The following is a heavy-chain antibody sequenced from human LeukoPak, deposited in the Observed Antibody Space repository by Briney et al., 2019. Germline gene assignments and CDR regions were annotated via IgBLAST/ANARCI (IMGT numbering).Heavy chain of an antibody. J-gene: IGHJ4*02. CDR3: AKGMIVVGIIFDY. CDR1: GFTFSSYG. V-gene: IGHV3-30*18. D-gene: IGHD3-22*01. Sequence: PGGSLRLSCAAFGFTFSSYGMHWVRQAPGKGLEWVAVISYDGSNKYYADSVKGRFTISRDNSKNTLYLQMNSLRAEDTAVYYCAKGMIVVGIIFDYWGQGTLVTVSS. CDR2: ISYDGSNK.